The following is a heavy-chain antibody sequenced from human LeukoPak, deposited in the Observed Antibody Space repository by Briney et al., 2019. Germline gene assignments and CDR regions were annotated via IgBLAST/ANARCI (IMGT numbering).Heavy chain of an antibody. CDR3: AIIGSGSYTRTASHRIDY. J-gene: IGHJ4*02. V-gene: IGHV4-34*01. Sequence: SETLSLTCAVYGGSFSGYYWSWIRQPPGKGLEWIGEINHSGSTNYNPSLKSRVTISVDTSKNQFSLKLSSVTAADTAVYYCAIIGSGSYTRTASHRIDYWGQGTLVTVSS. CDR2: INHSGST. D-gene: IGHD1-26*01. CDR1: GGSFSGYY.